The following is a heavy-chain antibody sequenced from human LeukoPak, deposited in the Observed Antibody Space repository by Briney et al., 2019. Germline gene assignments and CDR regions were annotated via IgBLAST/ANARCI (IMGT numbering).Heavy chain of an antibody. V-gene: IGHV4-34*01. J-gene: IGHJ4*02. D-gene: IGHD2/OR15-2a*01. CDR1: GGSFSGYY. CDR2: TNHSGST. CDR3: ARASMARPVDY. Sequence: PSETLSLTCAVYGGSFSGYYWSWIRQPPGKGLEWIGETNHSGSTNYNPSLKSRVTISVDTSKNQFSLKLSSVTAADTAVYYCARASMARPVDYWGQGTLVTVSS.